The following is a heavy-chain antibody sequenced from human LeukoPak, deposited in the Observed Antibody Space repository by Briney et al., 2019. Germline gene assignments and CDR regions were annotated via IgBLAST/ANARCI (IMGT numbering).Heavy chain of an antibody. D-gene: IGHD2-2*01. CDR2: ISSDGSTT. Sequence: GGSLRLSCAASGFTFSNYWMYWVRQAPGEGLVWVSRISSDGSTTANADSVRGRFTISRDNTKSTLYLQMNRLRAEDTAVYYCARGSDIVVVPAAIDYWGQGTLVTVSS. CDR1: GFTFSNYW. J-gene: IGHJ4*02. V-gene: IGHV3-74*01. CDR3: ARGSDIVVVPAAIDY.